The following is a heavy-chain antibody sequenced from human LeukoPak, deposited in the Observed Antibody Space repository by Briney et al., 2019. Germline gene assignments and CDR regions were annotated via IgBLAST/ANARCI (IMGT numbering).Heavy chain of an antibody. CDR3: AKDLERSPGLRGDFDY. CDR2: ISWNSGSI. J-gene: IGHJ4*02. D-gene: IGHD1-1*01. V-gene: IGHV3-9*01. CDR1: GFTFDDYA. Sequence: PGRSLRLSCAASGFTFDDYAMHWVRQAPGKGLEWVSGISWNSGSIGYADSVKGRFTISRDNAKNSLYLQMNSLRAEDTALYYCAKDLERSPGLRGDFDYWGQGTLVTVSS.